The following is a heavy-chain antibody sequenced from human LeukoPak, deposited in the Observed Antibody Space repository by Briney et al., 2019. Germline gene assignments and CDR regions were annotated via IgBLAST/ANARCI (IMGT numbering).Heavy chain of an antibody. J-gene: IGHJ4*02. CDR1: GFTFSNYW. Sequence: GGSLRLSCAASGFTFSNYWMGWVRQAPGKGLEWVANIKQDGSEKYYVDSVKGRFTISRDNSKNTLYLQMNSLRAEDTAVYYCAKDRVFPQGGPNGNFGDSSFPGYWGQGTLVTVSS. D-gene: IGHD6-6*01. V-gene: IGHV3-7*01. CDR3: AKDRVFPQGGPNGNFGDSSFPGY. CDR2: IKQDGSEK.